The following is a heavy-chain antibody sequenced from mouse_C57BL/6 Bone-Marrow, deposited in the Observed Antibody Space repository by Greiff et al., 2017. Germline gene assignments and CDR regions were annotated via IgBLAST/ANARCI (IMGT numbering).Heavy chain of an antibody. CDR2: ISDGGSYT. CDR1: GFTFSSYA. Sequence: DVMLVESGGGLVKPGGSLKLSCAASGFTFSSYAMSWVRQTPEKRLEWVATISDGGSYTYYPDNVKGRFTISRDNAKNNQYLQMSHLKSEDTAMYYCARDQVSGSPYAMDYWGQGTSVTVSS. CDR3: ARDQVSGSPYAMDY. V-gene: IGHV5-4*01. D-gene: IGHD1-1*01. J-gene: IGHJ4*01.